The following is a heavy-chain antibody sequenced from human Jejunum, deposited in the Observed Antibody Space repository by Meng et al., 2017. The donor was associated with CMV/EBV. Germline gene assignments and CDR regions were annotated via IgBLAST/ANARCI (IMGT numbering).Heavy chain of an antibody. Sequence: SGGTLSSYVVSWVRQAPGQGLEWMGWVIPIIGRPHHAQRFQDRVSITADKATSTVYMELKTLTSEDTALYFCASDITGNSYAYDAWGQGTLVTVSS. CDR3: ASDITGNSYAYDA. V-gene: IGHV1-69*04. D-gene: IGHD3-16*01. J-gene: IGHJ5*02. CDR1: GGTLSSYV. CDR2: VIPIIGRP.